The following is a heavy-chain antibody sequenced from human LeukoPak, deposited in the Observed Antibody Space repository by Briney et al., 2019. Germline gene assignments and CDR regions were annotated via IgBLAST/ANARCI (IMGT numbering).Heavy chain of an antibody. Sequence: GGSLRLSCAASGLTFSSYAMRWVRQAPGKGLEWVSAISGSGGSTYYADSVKGRFTISRDNSKNTLYLQMNSLRAEDTAVYYCAKGLSSMIVVVPEGYWGQGTLVTVSS. CDR2: ISGSGGST. CDR3: AKGLSSMIVVVPEGY. D-gene: IGHD3-22*01. CDR1: GLTFSSYA. V-gene: IGHV3-23*01. J-gene: IGHJ4*02.